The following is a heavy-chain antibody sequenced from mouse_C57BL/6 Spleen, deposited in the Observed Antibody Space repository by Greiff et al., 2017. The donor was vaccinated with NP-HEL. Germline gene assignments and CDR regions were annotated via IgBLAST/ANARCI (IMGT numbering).Heavy chain of an antibody. J-gene: IGHJ3*01. Sequence: EVQGVESGGGSVKPGGSLKLSCAASGFTFSSYAMSWVRQTPEKRLEWVATISDGGSYTYYPDNVKGRFTISRDNAKNNLYLQMSHLKSEDTAMYYCAREVNWAFAYWGQGTLVTVSA. CDR1: GFTFSSYA. CDR3: AREVNWAFAY. D-gene: IGHD4-1*01. V-gene: IGHV5-4*01. CDR2: ISDGGSYT.